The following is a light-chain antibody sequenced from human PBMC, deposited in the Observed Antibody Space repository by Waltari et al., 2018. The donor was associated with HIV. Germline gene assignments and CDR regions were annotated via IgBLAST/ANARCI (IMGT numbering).Light chain of an antibody. CDR1: QTINNH. J-gene: IGKJ1*01. Sequence: IQMTQSPSSVSASVGDRVTITCRASQTINNHLNWYQQRPGKAPKLLIYAAASLQNGVPSRFSGSGSGTDFTLTIRSLQPEDFTTFFCQNTRAFGQGTKVEIK. CDR3: QNTRA. V-gene: IGKV1-39*01. CDR2: AAA.